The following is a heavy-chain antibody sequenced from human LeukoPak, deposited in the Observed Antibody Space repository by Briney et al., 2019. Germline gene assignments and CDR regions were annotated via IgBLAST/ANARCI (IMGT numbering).Heavy chain of an antibody. CDR1: GFIFSNYW. D-gene: IGHD3-9*01. Sequence: PGGSLRLSCTASGFIFSNYWMIWVRQAPGKGLEWVANIKKDGSDDEFADPVRGRFTISRDNAKKSVYLQMNSLRVEDTAIYYCARDLDWRRLDFWGAGTVVTVSS. J-gene: IGHJ4*02. CDR2: IKKDGSDD. V-gene: IGHV3-7*01. CDR3: ARDLDWRRLDF.